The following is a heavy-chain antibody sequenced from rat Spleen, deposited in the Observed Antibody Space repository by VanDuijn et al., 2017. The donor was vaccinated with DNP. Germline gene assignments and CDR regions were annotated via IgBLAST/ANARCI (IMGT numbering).Heavy chain of an antibody. Sequence: QVQLKESGPGLVQPSQTLSLTCTVAGFSLTSYNVHWVRQPPGKGLEWMGVIWNTGGTRYNSALKSRLSISKDTSKSQVFLKMNSQQTEDTATYYCARLGDYWGQGVMVTVSS. CDR1: GFSLTSYN. J-gene: IGHJ2*01. V-gene: IGHV2-41*01. D-gene: IGHD5-1*01. CDR3: ARLGDY. CDR2: IWNTGGT.